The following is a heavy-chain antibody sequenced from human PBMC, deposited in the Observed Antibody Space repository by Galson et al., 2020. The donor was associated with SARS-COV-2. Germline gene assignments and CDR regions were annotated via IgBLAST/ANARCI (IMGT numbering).Heavy chain of an antibody. CDR3: ARVGPTIFGVTTPAFDI. V-gene: IGHV3-53*01. D-gene: IGHD3-3*01. Sequence: GGSLRLSCAASGFTVSSNYMSWVRQAPGKGLEWVSVIYSGGSTYYADSVKGRFTISRDNSKNTLYLQMNSLRAEDTALYYCARVGPTIFGVTTPAFDIWGQETMVTVAS. CDR2: IYSGGST. J-gene: IGHJ3*02. CDR1: GFTVSSNY.